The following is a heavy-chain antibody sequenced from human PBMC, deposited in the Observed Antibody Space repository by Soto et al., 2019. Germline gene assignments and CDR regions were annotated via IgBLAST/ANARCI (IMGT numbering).Heavy chain of an antibody. CDR2: MNPNSGNT. J-gene: IGHJ4*02. Sequence: QVQLVQSGAEVKKPGASVKISYKASGCTFTSYDINWVRQATGQGLEWMGWMNPNSGNTGYAQKFQGRVTMTRNTSISTAYMELSSLRSEDTAVYYSALGGSGFYQLLSLHWGQGTLVTVSS. V-gene: IGHV1-8*01. CDR1: GCTFTSYD. D-gene: IGHD2-2*01. CDR3: ALGGSGFYQLLSLH.